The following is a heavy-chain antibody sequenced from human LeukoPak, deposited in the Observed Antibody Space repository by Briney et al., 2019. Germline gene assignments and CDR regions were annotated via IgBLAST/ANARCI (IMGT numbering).Heavy chain of an antibody. CDR1: GGSISSNS. Sequence: PSETLSLTCTVSGGSISSNSWSWIRQTAGKGLEWIGRLSNSGTTYYNASLKSRVTVSADTSKNQFSLQLRFVTAADTAVYYCARARNFSGYYLGSFDSWGQGTLVSVSS. V-gene: IGHV4-4*07. CDR3: ARARNFSGYYLGSFDS. J-gene: IGHJ4*02. D-gene: IGHD3-22*01. CDR2: LSNSGTT.